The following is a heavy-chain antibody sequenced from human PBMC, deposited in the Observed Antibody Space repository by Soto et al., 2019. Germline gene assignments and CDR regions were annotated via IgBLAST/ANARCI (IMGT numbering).Heavy chain of an antibody. Sequence: GASVKVSCKASGRTFNNYAISWVRQAPGIGFEWLGVIIPIGGTPEHAQKFQGRVTISADESTNTAYTELSSLRSEDTAVYYCATNYYDGSGHYFIFEHWGQGTLVTVSS. CDR3: ATNYYDGSGHYFIFEH. CDR2: IIPIGGTP. V-gene: IGHV1-69*13. D-gene: IGHD3-22*01. J-gene: IGHJ4*02. CDR1: GRTFNNYA.